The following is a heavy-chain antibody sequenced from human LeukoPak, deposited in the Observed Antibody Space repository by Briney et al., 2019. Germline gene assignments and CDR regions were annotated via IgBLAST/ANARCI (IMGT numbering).Heavy chain of an antibody. J-gene: IGHJ4*02. CDR2: ISGSGGST. CDR3: AKSGGYSYGYDFDY. D-gene: IGHD5-18*01. V-gene: IGHV3-43*02. Sequence: GGSLRLSCAASGFTFDDYAMHWVRQAPGKGLEWVSLISGSGGSTYYADSVKGRFTISRDNSKNSLYLQMNSLRTEDTALYYCAKSGGYSYGYDFDYWGQGTLLTVSS. CDR1: GFTFDDYA.